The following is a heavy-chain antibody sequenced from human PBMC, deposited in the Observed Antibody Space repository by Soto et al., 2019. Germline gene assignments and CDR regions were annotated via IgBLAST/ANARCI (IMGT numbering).Heavy chain of an antibody. V-gene: IGHV3-53*01. CDR1: GFTVSTNY. J-gene: IGHJ6*02. Sequence: PGGSLRLSCAASGFTVSTNYLSWVRQAPGKGLEWVSFIYSGGSTDYADSVKGRFTISRDNSKNTLYLQMNSLRAEDTAMYYCGKTRKDYYYGMDVWGQGTTVTVSS. CDR2: IYSGGST. CDR3: GKTRKDYYYGMDV.